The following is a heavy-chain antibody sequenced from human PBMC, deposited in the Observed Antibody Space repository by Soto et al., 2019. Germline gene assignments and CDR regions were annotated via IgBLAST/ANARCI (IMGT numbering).Heavy chain of an antibody. Sequence: SETLSLTCAVYGGSFSGYYWSWIRQPPGKGLEWIGEINHSGSTNYNPSLKSRVTISVDTSKNQFSLKLSSVTAADTAVYYCAREVATVTKHFDYWGQGTLVTVSS. V-gene: IGHV4-34*01. CDR2: INHSGST. CDR3: AREVATVTKHFDY. CDR1: GGSFSGYY. D-gene: IGHD4-17*01. J-gene: IGHJ4*02.